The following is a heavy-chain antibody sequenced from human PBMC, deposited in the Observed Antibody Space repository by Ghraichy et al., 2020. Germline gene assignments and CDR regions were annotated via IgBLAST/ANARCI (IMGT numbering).Heavy chain of an antibody. V-gene: IGHV4-4*07. CDR1: GGSISSYY. CDR3: ARDQGYSSDHNWFDP. CDR2: IYTSGST. D-gene: IGHD6-19*01. Sequence: SQTLSLTCTVSGGSISSYYWSWIRQPAGKGLEWIGRIYTSGSTNYNPSPKSRVTMSVDTSKNQFSLKLSSVTAADTAVYYCARDQGYSSDHNWFDPWGQGTLVTVSS. J-gene: IGHJ5*02.